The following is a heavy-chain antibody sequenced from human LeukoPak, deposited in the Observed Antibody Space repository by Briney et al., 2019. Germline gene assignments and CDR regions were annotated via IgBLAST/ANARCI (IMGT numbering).Heavy chain of an antibody. D-gene: IGHD4-17*01. J-gene: IGHJ6*03. CDR1: GFTFSSYS. CDR2: ISSSSSTI. Sequence: PGGALRLSCAASGFTFSSYSMNWVRQAPGKGLEWVLYISSSSSTIYYADSVRGRFTISRNNAKNSLYLQMNSLRAEDTAVYYCARDSSSTVTTFLYYYYMDVWGKGTTVTVSS. V-gene: IGHV3-48*01. CDR3: ARDSSSTVTTFLYYYYMDV.